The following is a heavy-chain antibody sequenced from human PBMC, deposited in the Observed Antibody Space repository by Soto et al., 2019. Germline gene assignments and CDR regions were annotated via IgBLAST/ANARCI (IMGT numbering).Heavy chain of an antibody. Sequence: QVQLVESGGGVVQPGRSLRLSCAASGFTFSSYAMHWVRQAPGKGLEWVAVISYDGSNKYYADSVKGRFTISRDNSKNTLYLQMNSLRAEDTAVYYCARRPGYDYVWGSSDEPSRYFDYWGQGTLVTVSS. CDR1: GFTFSSYA. CDR2: ISYDGSNK. D-gene: IGHD3-16*01. V-gene: IGHV3-30-3*01. CDR3: ARRPGYDYVWGSSDEPSRYFDY. J-gene: IGHJ4*02.